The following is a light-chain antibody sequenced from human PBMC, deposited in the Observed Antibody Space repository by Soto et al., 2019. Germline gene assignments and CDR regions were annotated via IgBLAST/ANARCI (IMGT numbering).Light chain of an antibody. CDR2: DAS. V-gene: IGKV3-20*01. Sequence: EIVMTRSPGTLSVSPGERATLFCRASQSVRSSLAWYQQKPGQARRLFIYDASTRATGIPARFSGSGSGTDFTLTISSLEPEDFAVYYCQQYGSSPITFGQGTRLEIK. CDR1: QSVRSS. J-gene: IGKJ5*01. CDR3: QQYGSSPIT.